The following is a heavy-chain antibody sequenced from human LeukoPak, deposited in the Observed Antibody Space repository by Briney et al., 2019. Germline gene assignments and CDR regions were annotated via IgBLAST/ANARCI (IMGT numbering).Heavy chain of an antibody. CDR1: GYTFTSYG. CDR2: ISAYNGNT. Sequence: ASVKVSCKASGYTFTSYGISWVRQAPGQGLEWTRWISAYNGNTNYAQKLQGRVTMTTDTSTSTAYMELRSLRSDDTAVYYCARDRGQWRYYYGMDVWGQGTTVTVSS. V-gene: IGHV1-18*01. D-gene: IGHD6-19*01. J-gene: IGHJ6*02. CDR3: ARDRGQWRYYYGMDV.